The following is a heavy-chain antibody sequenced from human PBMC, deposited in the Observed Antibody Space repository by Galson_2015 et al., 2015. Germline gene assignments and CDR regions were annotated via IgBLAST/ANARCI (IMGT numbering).Heavy chain of an antibody. V-gene: IGHV6-1*01. Sequence: CAISGDSVSSNSAAWNWIRQSPSRGLEWLGRTYYRSKWYNDYAVSVKSRITINPDTSKNQFSLQLNSVTPEDTAVYYCARETAALYYYYYGMDVWGQGTTVTVSS. J-gene: IGHJ6*02. CDR3: ARETAALYYYYYGMDV. CDR1: GDSVSSNSAA. D-gene: IGHD1-14*01. CDR2: TYYRSKWYN.